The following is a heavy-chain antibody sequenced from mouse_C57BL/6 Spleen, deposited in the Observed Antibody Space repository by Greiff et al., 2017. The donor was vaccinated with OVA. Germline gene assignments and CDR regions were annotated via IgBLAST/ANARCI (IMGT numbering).Heavy chain of an antibody. CDR3: ARECDYDGSISY. D-gene: IGHD2-4*01. J-gene: IGHJ3*01. Sequence: VQLKESGPELVKPGASVKMSCKASGYTFTDYNMHWVQQSHGQSLEWIGYINPNNGGTSYNQKFKGKATLTVNKSSSTAYMELRSLTSENSAVYYCARECDYDGSISYWGQGTLVAVSA. CDR2: INPNNGGT. CDR1: GYTFTDYN. V-gene: IGHV1-22*01.